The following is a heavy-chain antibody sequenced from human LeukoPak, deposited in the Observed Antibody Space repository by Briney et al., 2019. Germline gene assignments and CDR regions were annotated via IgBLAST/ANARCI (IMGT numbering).Heavy chain of an antibody. CDR1: GGSISSSSYY. CDR3: ARSSGYYYDSSGYYNYFDY. D-gene: IGHD3-22*01. V-gene: IGHV4-39*01. Sequence: PSETLSLTCTVSGGSISSSSYYWGWIRQPPGKGLEWIVSIYYSGSTYYNPSLKSRVTISVDTSKNQFSLKLSSVTAADTAVYYCARSSGYYYDSSGYYNYFDYWGQGTLVTVSS. J-gene: IGHJ4*02. CDR2: IYYSGST.